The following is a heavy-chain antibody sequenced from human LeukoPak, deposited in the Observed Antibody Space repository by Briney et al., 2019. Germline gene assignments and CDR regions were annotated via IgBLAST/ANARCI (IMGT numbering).Heavy chain of an antibody. CDR3: ARDHQRVVGATGYYYYMDV. Sequence: GGSLRLSCAASGFTFSSYGMHWVRQAPGKGLEWVAVIWYDGTNKYYADSVKGRFTISRDNSKNTLYLQMNSLRAEDTAVYYCARDHQRVVGATGYYYYMDVWGKGTTVNVSS. J-gene: IGHJ6*03. CDR2: IWYDGTNK. V-gene: IGHV3-33*01. CDR1: GFTFSSYG. D-gene: IGHD1-26*01.